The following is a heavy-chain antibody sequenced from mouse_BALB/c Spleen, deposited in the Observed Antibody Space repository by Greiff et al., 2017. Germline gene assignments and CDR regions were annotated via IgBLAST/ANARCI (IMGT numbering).Heavy chain of an antibody. J-gene: IGHJ3*01. CDR2: ISSGSSTI. CDR1: GFTFSSFG. Sequence: EVQLVESGGGLVQPGGSRKLSCAASGFTFSSFGMHWVRQAPEKGLEWVAYISSGSSTIYYADTVKGRFTISRDNPKNTLFLQMTSLKSEDTAMYYCAKYHYDNYGFAYWGQGTLVTVSA. D-gene: IGHD2-1*01. CDR3: AKYHYDNYGFAY. V-gene: IGHV5-17*02.